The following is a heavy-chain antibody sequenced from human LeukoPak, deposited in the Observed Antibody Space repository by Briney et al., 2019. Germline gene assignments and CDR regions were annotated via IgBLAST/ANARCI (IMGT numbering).Heavy chain of an antibody. CDR3: ARDLVPYSYGFSRFDY. D-gene: IGHD5-18*01. J-gene: IGHJ4*02. CDR2: IYYSGST. CDR1: GGSISSYY. V-gene: IGHV4-59*12. Sequence: SETLSLTCTVSGGSISSYYWSWIRQPPGKGLEWIGYIYYSGSTNYNPSLKSRVTISVDTSKNQFSLKLSSVTAADTAVYYCARDLVPYSYGFSRFDYWGQGTLVTVSS.